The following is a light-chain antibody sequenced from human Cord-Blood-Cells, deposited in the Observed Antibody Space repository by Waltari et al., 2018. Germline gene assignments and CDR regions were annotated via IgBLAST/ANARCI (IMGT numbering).Light chain of an antibody. Sequence: QSVLTQPPSASGTPGQRVTISCSGSSSNIGSNYVYWYQQLPGTAPTLLIYRNKQRPSGVPDRFSGSKSGTSASLAISGLRSEDEADYYCAAWDDSLSGLVFGGGTKLTVL. V-gene: IGLV1-47*01. CDR1: SSNIGSNY. CDR2: RNK. CDR3: AAWDDSLSGLV. J-gene: IGLJ2*01.